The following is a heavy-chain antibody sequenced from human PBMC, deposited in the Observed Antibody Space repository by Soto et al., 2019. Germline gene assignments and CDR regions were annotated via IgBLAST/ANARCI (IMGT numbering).Heavy chain of an antibody. D-gene: IGHD3-9*01. CDR2: INPSGGST. J-gene: IGHJ4*02. V-gene: IGHV1-46*01. CDR3: ARVAEDILTGYPFDY. CDR1: GYTFTSYY. Sequence: ASVKVSCEASGYTFTSYYMHWVRQAPGQGLEWMGIINPSGGSTSYAQKFQGRVTMTRDTSTSTVYMELSSLRSEDTAVYYCARVAEDILTGYPFDYWDQGTLVTVSS.